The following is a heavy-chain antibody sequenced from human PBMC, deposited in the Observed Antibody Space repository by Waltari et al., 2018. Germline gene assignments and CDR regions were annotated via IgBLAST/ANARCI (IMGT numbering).Heavy chain of an antibody. Sequence: EVQLVESGGGLVQPGGSLRRSCATSGFIFNKFAISWVRQAPGKGLEWVAATGDGGVATYYADSVKGRSSISRDDSKNTVYLQMNSLRVDDTALYYCARGAGELLPLDHWGQGTLVTVSS. D-gene: IGHD3-10*01. J-gene: IGHJ4*02. CDR1: GFIFNKFA. CDR3: ARGAGELLPLDH. V-gene: IGHV3-23*04. CDR2: TGDGGVAT.